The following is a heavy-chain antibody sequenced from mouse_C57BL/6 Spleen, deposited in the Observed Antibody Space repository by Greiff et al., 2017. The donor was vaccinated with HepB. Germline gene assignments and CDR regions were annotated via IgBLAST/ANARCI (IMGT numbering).Heavy chain of an antibody. CDR1: GYSIPSGYY. J-gene: IGHJ2*01. CDR3: AREGVTDAFDY. Sequence: EVQRVESGPGLVKPSQSLSLTCSVPGYSIPSGYYWNWIRQFPGNKLEWMGYISYDGSNNYNPSLKNRISITRDTSKNQFFLKLNSVTTEDTATYYCAREGVTDAFDYWGQGTTLTVSS. CDR2: ISYDGSN. V-gene: IGHV3-6*01. D-gene: IGHD2-2*01.